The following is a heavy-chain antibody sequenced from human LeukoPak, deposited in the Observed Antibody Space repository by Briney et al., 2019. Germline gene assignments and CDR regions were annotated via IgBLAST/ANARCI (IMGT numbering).Heavy chain of an antibody. Sequence: GGSLRLCCAASGFTFSSYSMNWVRQAPGKGLEWVSSITSSSSYMYYADSVKGRFTISRDNAKNSLYLQLNSLRAEDTAVYYCARKREEGDTAMVTSLFDYWGQGTLVTVSS. J-gene: IGHJ4*02. V-gene: IGHV3-21*01. CDR1: GFTFSSYS. D-gene: IGHD5-18*01. CDR2: ITSSSSYM. CDR3: ARKREEGDTAMVTSLFDY.